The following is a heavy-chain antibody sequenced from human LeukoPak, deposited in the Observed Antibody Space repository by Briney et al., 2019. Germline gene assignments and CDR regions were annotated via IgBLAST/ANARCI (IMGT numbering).Heavy chain of an antibody. J-gene: IGHJ4*02. CDR1: GGYMSSNY. CDR2: IHHTRGA. Sequence: SETLTLTCTVSGGYMSSNYWGWIRRPPGKGLEWIGYIHHTRGATYSPSLRSRLSLSIDTSRNQFSLRLNSVTPADTAVYFCARVRDRYGETDYWGQEALVTVSS. D-gene: IGHD3-10*01. CDR3: ARVRDRYGETDY. V-gene: IGHV4-59*01.